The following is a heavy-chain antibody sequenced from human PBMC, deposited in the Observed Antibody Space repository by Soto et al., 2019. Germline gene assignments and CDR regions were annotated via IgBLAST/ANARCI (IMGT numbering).Heavy chain of an antibody. CDR1: GFTFSSYS. J-gene: IGHJ3*02. V-gene: IGHV3-21*01. D-gene: IGHD4-17*01. CDR2: ISSSSSYV. Sequence: GESLKISCAASGFTFSSYSMNWVRQAPGKGLEWVSSISSSSSYVYYADSVKGRFTISRDNAKNSLYLQMSSLRAEDTAVYYCALGTTDAFDIWGQGTMVTVSS. CDR3: ALGTTDAFDI.